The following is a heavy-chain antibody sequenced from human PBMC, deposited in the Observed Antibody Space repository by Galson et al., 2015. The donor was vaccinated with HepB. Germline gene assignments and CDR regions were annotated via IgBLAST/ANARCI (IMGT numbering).Heavy chain of an antibody. Sequence: SLRLSCAGSGFPFGNYVLSWFRQAPGKGLEWLGYIKGKTFGGTTQYAASVRGRFTISRDDSASLAYLQMNNLRIEDTAMYYCTLGGAAAYWGQGTLVTVSS. CDR2: IKGKTFGGTT. D-gene: IGHD2-15*01. CDR1: GFPFGNYV. CDR3: TLGGAAAY. V-gene: IGHV3-49*03. J-gene: IGHJ4*02.